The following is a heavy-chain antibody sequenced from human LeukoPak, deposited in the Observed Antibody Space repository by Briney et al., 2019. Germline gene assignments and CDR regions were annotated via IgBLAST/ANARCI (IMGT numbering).Heavy chain of an antibody. D-gene: IGHD3-22*01. CDR3: ARDRTHYCDSSGYYDY. V-gene: IGHV1-46*01. CDR1: GYTFTSYY. CDR2: INPSGGST. J-gene: IGHJ4*02. Sequence: ASVKVSCKASGYTFTSYYMHWVRQAPGQGLEWMGIINPSGGSTSYAQKFQGRVTMTRDTSTSTVYMELSSLRSEDTAVYYCARDRTHYCDSSGYYDYWGQGTLVTVSS.